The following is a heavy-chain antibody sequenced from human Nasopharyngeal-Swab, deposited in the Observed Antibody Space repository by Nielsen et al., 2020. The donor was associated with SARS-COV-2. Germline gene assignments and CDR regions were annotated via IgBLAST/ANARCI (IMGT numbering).Heavy chain of an antibody. D-gene: IGHD3-22*01. Sequence: GGSLRLSCAASGFIFSNYSMIWVRRAPGKGLEWVSAISSSSTYIYYADSVKGRFTISRDNAENSLYLHMNSLRADDSAVYYCARRYYYDSSDYYPLDYWGQGTLVTVSS. V-gene: IGHV3-21*01. CDR2: ISSSSTYI. CDR3: ARRYYYDSSDYYPLDY. CDR1: GFIFSNYS. J-gene: IGHJ4*02.